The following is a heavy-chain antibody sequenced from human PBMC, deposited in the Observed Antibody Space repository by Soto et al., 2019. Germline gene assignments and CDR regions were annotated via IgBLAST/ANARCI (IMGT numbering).Heavy chain of an antibody. CDR3: AKAGPRAIVVVPAAILHYFDY. CDR2: ISGSGGST. Sequence: LRLSCAASGFTFSSYAMSWVRQAPGKGLEWVSAISGSGGSTYYADSVKGRFTISRDNSKNTLYLQMNSLRAEDTAVYYCAKAGPRAIVVVPAAILHYFDYWGQGTLVTVSS. V-gene: IGHV3-23*01. CDR1: GFTFSSYA. D-gene: IGHD2-2*02. J-gene: IGHJ4*02.